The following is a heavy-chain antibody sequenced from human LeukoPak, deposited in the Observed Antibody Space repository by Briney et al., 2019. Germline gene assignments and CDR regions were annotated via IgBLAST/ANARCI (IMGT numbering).Heavy chain of an antibody. J-gene: IGHJ4*02. D-gene: IGHD6-13*01. Sequence: SETLSLTCTVSGGSISSYYWSWIRQPPGKGLEWIGYIYYSGSTNYNPSLKSRVTISVDTSKNQFSLKLSSVTAADTALYYCAKEGARLGIAVSGPFDYWGQGTLVTVSS. CDR1: GGSISSYY. CDR2: IYYSGST. V-gene: IGHV4-59*01. CDR3: AKEGARLGIAVSGPFDY.